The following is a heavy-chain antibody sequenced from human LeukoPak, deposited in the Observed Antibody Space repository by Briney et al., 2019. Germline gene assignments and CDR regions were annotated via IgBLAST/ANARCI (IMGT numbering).Heavy chain of an antibody. CDR2: IYYIGKT. CDR3: ARLAVATTSWFDP. D-gene: IGHD2-15*01. J-gene: IGHJ5*02. CDR1: GGSINSYY. Sequence: SETLSLTCKVSGGSINSYYWSWIRQPPGKGLEWVGYIYYIGKTNYNPSLKSRVTISLDTSKNQLPLILTSVTAADTAVYYCARLAVATTSWFDPWGQGTLVTVSS. V-gene: IGHV4-59*01.